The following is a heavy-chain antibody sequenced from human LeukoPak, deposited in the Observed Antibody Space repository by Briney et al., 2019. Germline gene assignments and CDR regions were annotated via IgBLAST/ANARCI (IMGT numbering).Heavy chain of an antibody. Sequence: GESLKISCKGSGYSFSSYWIGWVRQMPGKGLEWMGIIYPGDSDTRYSPSFQGQVTISADKSISTAYLQWSSLKASDTAMYYCARDRDGSGSYSDAFDIWGQGTMVTVSS. D-gene: IGHD3-10*01. J-gene: IGHJ3*02. CDR2: IYPGDSDT. CDR1: GYSFSSYW. CDR3: ARDRDGSGSYSDAFDI. V-gene: IGHV5-51*01.